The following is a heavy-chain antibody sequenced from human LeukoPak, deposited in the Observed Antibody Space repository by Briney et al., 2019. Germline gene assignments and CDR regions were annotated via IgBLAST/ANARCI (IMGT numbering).Heavy chain of an antibody. J-gene: IGHJ4*02. CDR3: AKEGIVVISLNLDY. CDR2: IYSGGST. Sequence: QAGGSLRLSCAASGFTVSSNYMSWVRQAPGKGLEWVSVIYSGGSTYYADSVKGRLTISRDNSKNTLYLQMNSLRAEDTAVYYCAKEGIVVISLNLDYWGQGTLVTVSS. CDR1: GFTVSSNY. D-gene: IGHD3-22*01. V-gene: IGHV3-53*01.